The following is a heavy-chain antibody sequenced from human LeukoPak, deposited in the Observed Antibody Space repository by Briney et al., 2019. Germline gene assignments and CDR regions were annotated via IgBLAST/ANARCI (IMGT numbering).Heavy chain of an antibody. CDR1: GDYISSYY. J-gene: IGHJ4*02. Sequence: PSETLSLTCTVSGDYISSYYWSWLRQPAGKGLEWIGRISTSVSTNYNPSLKSRVTMSVDTSKNQFSLKLSSVTAADTAVYYCTRVGTSGDYYDYWGQGTLVTVSS. V-gene: IGHV4-4*07. CDR3: TRVGTSGDYYDY. D-gene: IGHD3-10*01. CDR2: ISTSVST.